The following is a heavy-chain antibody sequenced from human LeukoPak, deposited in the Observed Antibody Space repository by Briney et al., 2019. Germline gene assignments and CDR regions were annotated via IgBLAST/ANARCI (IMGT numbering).Heavy chain of an antibody. CDR3: ARVTPYQSSTYYYDP. V-gene: IGHV4-59*01. Sequence: SETLSLTCTVSGVSISNYYWHWIRQPPGKGLEWIGNISYSGSTNYHPSLKSRVTISLDTSNNQFSLKLSSVTAADTAVYYCARVTPYQSSTYYYDPWGQGTLVTAPS. J-gene: IGHJ5*02. CDR1: GVSISNYY. D-gene: IGHD3-22*01. CDR2: ISYSGST.